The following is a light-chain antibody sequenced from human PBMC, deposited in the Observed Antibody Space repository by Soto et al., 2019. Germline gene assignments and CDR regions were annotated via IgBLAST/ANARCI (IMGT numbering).Light chain of an antibody. CDR2: GAS. J-gene: IGKJ5*01. V-gene: IGKV3D-15*01. CDR1: QSITTY. CDR3: QQYDRWPPVT. Sequence: IVMTQYPASLSVSPGESATLSCRSTQSITTYLAWYQQKPGQTPRLLIYGASTRATGVPARFSGSGSGTEFTLTISSLQSDDSAVYFCQQYDRWPPVTFGQGTRLEIK.